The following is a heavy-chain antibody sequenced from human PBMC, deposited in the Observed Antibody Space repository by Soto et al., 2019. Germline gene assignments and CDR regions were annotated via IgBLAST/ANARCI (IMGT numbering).Heavy chain of an antibody. D-gene: IGHD3-16*02. V-gene: IGHV1-69*01. Sequence: QVQLVQSGAEVKKPGSSVKVSCKASGGTFSSYAISWVRQAPGQGLEWMGGIIPIFGTANYAQKFQGRVTITADESTSTAYMELSSLRSEDTAVYYCAIIVPTLYYDYLWGSYRYAFDIWGQGTMVTVSS. CDR2: IIPIFGTA. CDR1: GGTFSSYA. J-gene: IGHJ3*02. CDR3: AIIVPTLYYDYLWGSYRYAFDI.